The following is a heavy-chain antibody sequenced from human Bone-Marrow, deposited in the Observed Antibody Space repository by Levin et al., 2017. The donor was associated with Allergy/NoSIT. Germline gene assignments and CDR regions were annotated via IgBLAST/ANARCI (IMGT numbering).Heavy chain of an antibody. Sequence: PSETLSLTCTVSGGSINNIYFYWGWIRQPPGKGLEWIGNIYHTGHTYYDPSLKSRVTMSIDTSNNQFFLRLNSVTDADTAVYYCARIPQGRYSDSMKAPWGQGTLVTVSS. CDR2: IYHTGHT. V-gene: IGHV4-39*01. J-gene: IGHJ5*02. D-gene: IGHD3-9*01. CDR1: GGSINNIYFY. CDR3: ARIPQGRYSDSMKAP.